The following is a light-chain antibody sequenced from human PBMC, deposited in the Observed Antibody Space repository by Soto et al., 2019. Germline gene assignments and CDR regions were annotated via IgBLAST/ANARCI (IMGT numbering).Light chain of an antibody. Sequence: DIPMTQSPSTLSASVGDRVTITCRARQSISSWLAWYQQKPGQAPKLLIYDAASLESGGPSRFSSSGSGTELPLTLSSLQLVDCATYYYQQYTRYSYPLGQGTKLE. CDR2: DAA. CDR1: QSISSW. J-gene: IGKJ2*01. V-gene: IGKV1-5*01. CDR3: QQYTRYSYP.